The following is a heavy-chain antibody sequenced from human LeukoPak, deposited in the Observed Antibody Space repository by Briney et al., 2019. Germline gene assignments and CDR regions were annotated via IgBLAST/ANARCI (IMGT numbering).Heavy chain of an antibody. CDR1: GYTFTDCF. CDR2: IVPKSGAT. Sequence: VASVKVSCKTSGYTFTDCFMHWVRQAPGQGLEWMGWIVPKSGATNYAQKFQGRVTMTRDTSINTVYMELTTLRSDDTAIYYCATLGGHSLAAQNGYWGQGTLVTVSS. V-gene: IGHV1-2*02. J-gene: IGHJ4*02. CDR3: ATLGGHSLAAQNGY. D-gene: IGHD3-16*01.